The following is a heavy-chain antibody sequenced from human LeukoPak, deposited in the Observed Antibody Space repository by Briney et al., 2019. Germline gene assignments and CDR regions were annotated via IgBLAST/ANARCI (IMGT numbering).Heavy chain of an antibody. V-gene: IGHV3-30-3*01. CDR1: GFTFSSYA. CDR3: AKECRSGYYYYYGMDV. CDR2: ISYDGSNK. D-gene: IGHD2-2*01. Sequence: PGRSLRLSCAASGFTFSSYAMHWVRQAPGKGLEWVAVISYDGSNKYYADSVKGRFTISGDNSKNTLYLQMNSLRAEDTAVYYCAKECRSGYYYYYGMDVWGQGTTVTVSS. J-gene: IGHJ6*02.